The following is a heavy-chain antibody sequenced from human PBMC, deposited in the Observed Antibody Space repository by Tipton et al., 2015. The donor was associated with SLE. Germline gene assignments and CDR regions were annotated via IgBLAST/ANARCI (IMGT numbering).Heavy chain of an antibody. D-gene: IGHD2-2*01. V-gene: IGHV1-18*01. CDR2: ISAYNGNT. CDR3: ASQGYCSSTSCPIGYFQH. CDR1: GYTFTSYG. Sequence: QSGAEVKKPGASVKVSCKASGYTFTSYGISWVRQAPGQGLEWMGWISAYNGNTNYAQKLQGRVTMTTDTSTSTAYMELRSLRSDDTAVYYCASQGYCSSTSCPIGYFQHWRQGTLVTVSS. J-gene: IGHJ1*01.